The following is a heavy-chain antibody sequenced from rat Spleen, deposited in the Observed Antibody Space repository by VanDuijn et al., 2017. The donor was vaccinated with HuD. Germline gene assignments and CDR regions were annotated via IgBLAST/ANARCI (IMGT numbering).Heavy chain of an antibody. Sequence: EVQLVESDGGLVQPGRSLKLSCAASGFTFSAYYMAWVRQAPTKGLEWVATISYDESSTYYRDSVKGRFTVSRDNTRDTLYLQMDSLRSEDTATYYCTTDRPGALMEAWGQGVMVTVSS. J-gene: IGHJ2*01. V-gene: IGHV5-20*01. CDR1: GFTFSAYY. CDR2: ISYDESST. D-gene: IGHD1-3*01. CDR3: TTDRPGALMEA.